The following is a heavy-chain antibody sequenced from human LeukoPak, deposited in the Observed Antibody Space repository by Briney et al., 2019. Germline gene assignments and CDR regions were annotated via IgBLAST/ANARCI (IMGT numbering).Heavy chain of an antibody. J-gene: IGHJ6*03. V-gene: IGHV4-38-2*01. CDR2: IYHSGST. CDR3: ARVQRRYDSSGYYYDHYYYYYMDV. CDR1: GYSISSGYY. Sequence: SETLSLTCAVSGYSISSGYYWGWIRQPPGKGLEWIGSIYHSGSTYYNPSLKSRVTISVDTSKNQFSLKLSSVTAADTAVYYCARVQRRYDSSGYYYDHYYYYYMDVWGKGTTVTVSS. D-gene: IGHD3-22*01.